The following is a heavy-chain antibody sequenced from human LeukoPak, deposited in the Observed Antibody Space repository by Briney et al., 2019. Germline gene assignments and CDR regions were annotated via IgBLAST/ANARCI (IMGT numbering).Heavy chain of an antibody. Sequence: GGSLRLSCAASGFTFSSYTMSWVRQAPGKGLEWVALISYVKSNKYYADSVKGRFTISRDNSKNTLFVQMNSLRTEDTAVYYCARSGVQWQWLLTYDAFDIWGQGTMVTVSS. CDR1: GFTFSSYT. D-gene: IGHD6-19*01. CDR2: ISYVKSNK. J-gene: IGHJ3*02. CDR3: ARSGVQWQWLLTYDAFDI. V-gene: IGHV3-30-3*01.